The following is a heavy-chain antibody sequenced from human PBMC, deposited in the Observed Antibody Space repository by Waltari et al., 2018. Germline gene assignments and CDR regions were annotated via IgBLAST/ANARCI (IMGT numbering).Heavy chain of an antibody. D-gene: IGHD6-19*01. CDR2: IYTSGST. Sequence: QLQLQESGPGLVKPSETLSLTCTVSGGSISSYYWSWIRQPAGKGLEWIGRIYTSGSTNYNPSLKSRVTMSVDTSKNQFSLKLSAVTAADTAVYYCARSTRFGSSGWYPYWGQGTLVTVSS. CDR3: ARSTRFGSSGWYPY. CDR1: GGSISSYY. J-gene: IGHJ4*02. V-gene: IGHV4-4*07.